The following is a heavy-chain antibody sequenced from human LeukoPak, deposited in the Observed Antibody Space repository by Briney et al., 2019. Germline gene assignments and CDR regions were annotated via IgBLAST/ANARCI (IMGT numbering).Heavy chain of an antibody. CDR2: ISGSGGST. CDR1: GFTFSSYA. J-gene: IGHJ3*02. Sequence: PGGSLRLSCAASGFTFSSYAMSWVRQAPGKGLEWVSAISGSGGSTYYADSVKGRFTISRDNSKNTLYLQMNSLRVEDTAVYYCARGGTYGSGNHYRGGAFDIWGQGTMVTVSS. V-gene: IGHV3-23*01. CDR3: ARGGTYGSGNHYRGGAFDI. D-gene: IGHD3-10*01.